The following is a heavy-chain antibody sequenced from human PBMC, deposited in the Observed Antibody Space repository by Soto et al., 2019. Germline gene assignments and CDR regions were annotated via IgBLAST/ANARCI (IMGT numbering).Heavy chain of an antibody. CDR3: ATAVDYDFWSGTTHYGMDV. Sequence: RGSLRLSCAASGVTFSQYWMHWVRQAPGQGLVWVSRISDDGTITDYADSVKGRFTVSRDNARNTHSLQMNSLRSEDTAVYFCATAVDYDFWSGTTHYGMDVWGQGTTVTVSS. D-gene: IGHD3-3*01. J-gene: IGHJ6*02. V-gene: IGHV3-74*01. CDR1: GVTFSQYW. CDR2: ISDDGTIT.